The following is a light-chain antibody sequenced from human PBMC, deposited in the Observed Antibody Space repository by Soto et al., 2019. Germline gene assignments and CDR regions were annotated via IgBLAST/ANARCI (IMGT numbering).Light chain of an antibody. V-gene: IGKV3-20*01. J-gene: IGKJ2*01. CDR1: QSLSSSF. CDR3: LQYASPLYT. CDR2: GAS. Sequence: VLTQSPGTLSLSPGERATLSCRASQSLSSSFLAWYQKKPGLAPRLLLYGASNRATGIPDRFSGSGSGTDFTLSISRLEPEDFAVYFRLQYASPLYTFGQGTKLEIK.